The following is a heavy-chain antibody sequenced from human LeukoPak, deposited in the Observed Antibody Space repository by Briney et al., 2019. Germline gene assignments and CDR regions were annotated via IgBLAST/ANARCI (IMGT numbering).Heavy chain of an antibody. Sequence: ASVKVSCKASGYTFTGYYMHWVRQAPGQGLEWMGWINPNSGGTNYAQKFQGRVTMTRDTSISTAYMGLSRLRSDDTAVYYCARGCVYYYDSSGYYEGFDYWGQGTLVTVSS. CDR2: INPNSGGT. CDR3: ARGCVYYYDSSGYYEGFDY. V-gene: IGHV1-2*02. D-gene: IGHD3-22*01. J-gene: IGHJ4*02. CDR1: GYTFTGYY.